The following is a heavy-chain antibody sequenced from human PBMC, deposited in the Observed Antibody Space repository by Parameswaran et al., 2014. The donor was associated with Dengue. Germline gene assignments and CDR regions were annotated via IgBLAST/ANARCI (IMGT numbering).Heavy chain of an antibody. CDR3: ARDGVGRYGPDAFDI. D-gene: IGHD1-26*01. J-gene: IGHJ3*02. Sequence: VRQAPGKGLEWVSYISSSGSTIYYADSVKGRFTISRDNAKNSLYLQMNSLRAEDTAVYYCARDGVGRYGPDAFDIWGQGTMVTVSS. V-gene: IGHV3-11*01. CDR2: ISSSGSTI.